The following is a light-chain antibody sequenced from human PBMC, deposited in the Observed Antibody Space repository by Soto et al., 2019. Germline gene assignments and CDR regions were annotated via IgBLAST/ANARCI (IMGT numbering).Light chain of an antibody. V-gene: IGKV3-20*01. J-gene: IGKJ1*01. CDR2: GAS. Sequence: EIVLTQSPGTLSLSPGERATLSCRASQSVSSSYLAWYQQKLGQAPRLLIYGASSRASGIPDRFSGSGSGTDFSLTISRLEPEDFAVYYCQQYGSSPPWTFGLGTKVEIK. CDR3: QQYGSSPPWT. CDR1: QSVSSSY.